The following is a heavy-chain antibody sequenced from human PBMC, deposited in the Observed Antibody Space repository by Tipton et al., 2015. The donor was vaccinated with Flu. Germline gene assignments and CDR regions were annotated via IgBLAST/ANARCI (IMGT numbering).Heavy chain of an antibody. D-gene: IGHD2-15*01. J-gene: IGHJ4*02. CDR1: GGSISSYY. Sequence: TLSLTCSVSGGSISSYYWSWIRQPPGKGLEWIGYVFYTGSTDYNPSLKSRVTISVDTSKNQFSLSLRSVTAADTAVYYCTRQLEAATRSSNWGQGTLVTVSS. V-gene: IGHV4-59*08. CDR3: TRQLEAATRSSN. CDR2: VFYTGST.